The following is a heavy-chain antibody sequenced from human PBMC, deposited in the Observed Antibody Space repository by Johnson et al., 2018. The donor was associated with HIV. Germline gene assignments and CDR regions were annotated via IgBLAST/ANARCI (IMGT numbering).Heavy chain of an antibody. V-gene: IGHV3-33*06. J-gene: IGHJ3*02. CDR1: GFTFSSYG. Sequence: VQLVESGGGVVQPGGSLRLSCAASGFTFSSYGMHWVRQAPGKGLEWVAVIWYDGSNKYYADSVKGRFTISRDNSKNRLYLQMNSTRAEETAVYYGAKGGSLTQDAPFDIWGQGTMVTVSS. CDR3: AKGGSLTQDAPFDI. CDR2: IWYDGSNK. D-gene: IGHD1-14*01.